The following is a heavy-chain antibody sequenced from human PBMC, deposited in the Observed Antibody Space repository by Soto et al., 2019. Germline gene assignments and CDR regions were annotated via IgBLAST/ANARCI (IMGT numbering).Heavy chain of an antibody. CDR2: IIPMFGTA. V-gene: IGHV1-69*12. Sequence: QVQLVQSGAEVKKPESSVKVSCKAPGGTFSTYAISWVRQAPGQGLEWMGGIIPMFGTAHYAQRFQDRVTITADETTNTVYMGLSSLRSEATAVYCCASGLQLWLRRINNGYSGWGQGTLVTVSS. CDR3: ASGLQLWLRRINNGYSG. CDR1: GGTFSTYA. J-gene: IGHJ4*02. D-gene: IGHD5-12*01.